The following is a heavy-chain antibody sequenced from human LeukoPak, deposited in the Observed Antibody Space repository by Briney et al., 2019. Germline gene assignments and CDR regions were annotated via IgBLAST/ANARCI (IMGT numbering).Heavy chain of an antibody. CDR2: IYSSGST. CDR1: GGSISSYY. Sequence: SETLSLTCTVSGGSISSYYWSWIRQPAGKGLEWIGRIYSSGSTNYNPYLKSRVTMSVDTSKNQFSLRLSSVTAADTAVYYCARQIAVAGKAGFYYWGQGNPVTVSS. D-gene: IGHD6-19*01. J-gene: IGHJ4*02. CDR3: ARQIAVAGKAGFYY. V-gene: IGHV4-4*07.